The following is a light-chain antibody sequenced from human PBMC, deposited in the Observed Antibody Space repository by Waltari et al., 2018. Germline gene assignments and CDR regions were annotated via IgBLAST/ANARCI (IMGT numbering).Light chain of an antibody. Sequence: EIVLTQSPGTLSLSPGERATLSCRASQRVSSSYLAWYQQKPGQAPRLLIYGASRRATGIPDRFSGSGSETDFTLTISRLEPEDFAVYYCQQYGSSPYTFGQGTKLEIK. J-gene: IGKJ2*01. CDR2: GAS. CDR3: QQYGSSPYT. CDR1: QRVSSSY. V-gene: IGKV3-20*01.